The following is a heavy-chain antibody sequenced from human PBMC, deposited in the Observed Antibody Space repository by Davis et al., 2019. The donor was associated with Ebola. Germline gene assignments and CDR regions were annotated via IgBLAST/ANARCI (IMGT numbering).Heavy chain of an antibody. J-gene: IGHJ4*02. D-gene: IGHD4-11*01. CDR1: GNTFTDYN. CDR2: VISNNGAT. Sequence: ASVISCKVSGNTFTDYNVHWVRQAPGQGLEWMGRVISNNGATNYAQKFQGRVTMTRDTSISTVYMELSSLRYDDTADYYCARGHNYAHEYWGQGTLVTVSS. V-gene: IGHV1-2*06. CDR3: ARGHNYAHEY.